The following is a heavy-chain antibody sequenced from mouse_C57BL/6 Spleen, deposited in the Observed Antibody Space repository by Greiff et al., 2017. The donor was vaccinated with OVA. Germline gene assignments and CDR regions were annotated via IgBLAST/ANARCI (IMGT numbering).Heavy chain of an antibody. CDR3: AREGDWYFDV. J-gene: IGHJ1*03. V-gene: IGHV1-82*01. CDR1: GYALSSSW. CDR2: IYPGDGDT. Sequence: VQLQQFGPEPVKPGASVKISCKASGYALSSSWMNWGKQRPGKGLEWVGRIYPGDGDTNYNGKFKGKATLTADKSSSTAHMQLSSLTSEDCAVYCCAREGDWYFDVWGTGTTVTVSS.